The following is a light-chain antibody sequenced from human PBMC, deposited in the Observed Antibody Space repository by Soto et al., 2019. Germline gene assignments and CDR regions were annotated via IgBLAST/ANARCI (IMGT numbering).Light chain of an antibody. V-gene: IGLV2-14*01. J-gene: IGLJ1*01. CDR2: DVS. CDR1: SSDVGNYNY. Sequence: QSALTQPDSVSGSPLQSITISCTGTSSDVGNYNYVSWYQQHPGKAPKLIIYDVSNRPSGVSNRFSGSKSGNTASLTISGLQAEDEADYYCSSYTRSSTCVFGTGTKVTVL. CDR3: SSYTRSSTCV.